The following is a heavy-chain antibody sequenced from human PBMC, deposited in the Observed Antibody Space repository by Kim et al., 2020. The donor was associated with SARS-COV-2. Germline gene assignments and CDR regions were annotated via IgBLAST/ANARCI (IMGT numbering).Heavy chain of an antibody. V-gene: IGHV1-2*02. Sequence: ASVKVSCKASGYTFTGYYMHWVRQAPGQGLEWMGWINPNSGGTNYAQKFQGRVTMTRDTSISTAYMELSRLRSDDTAVYYCARGLSSGWWGEIDYWGQGTLVTVSS. CDR1: GYTFTGYY. CDR2: INPNSGGT. CDR3: ARGLSSGWWGEIDY. D-gene: IGHD6-19*01. J-gene: IGHJ4*02.